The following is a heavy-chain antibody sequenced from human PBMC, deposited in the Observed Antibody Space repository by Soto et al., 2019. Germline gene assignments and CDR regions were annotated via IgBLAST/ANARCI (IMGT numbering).Heavy chain of an antibody. Sequence: QVHLVQSGAEVKKPGASVKVSGKASGYTFTSYAIHWVRQAPGQRLEWMAWINAGNGNTIHSQKFQGRVTIATDTSASTAYMELSSLRSEDTAVYYCGRVRGGFGGDEIEYWGQGTLVTVSS. V-gene: IGHV1-3*01. CDR2: INAGNGNT. D-gene: IGHD5-12*01. J-gene: IGHJ4*02. CDR3: GRVRGGFGGDEIEY. CDR1: GYTFTSYA.